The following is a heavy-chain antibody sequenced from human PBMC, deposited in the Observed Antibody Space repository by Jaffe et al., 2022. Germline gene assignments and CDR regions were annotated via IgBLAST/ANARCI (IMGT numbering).Heavy chain of an antibody. J-gene: IGHJ6*03. D-gene: IGHD6-6*01. CDR1: GFTFSSYW. Sequence: EVQLVESGGGLVQPGGSLRLSCAASGFTFSSYWMSWVRQAPGKGLEWVANIKQDGSEKYYVDSVKGRFTISRDNAKNSLYLQMNSLRAEDTAVYYCARDQEYSSSLYYYYYYYMDVWGKGTTVTVSS. CDR2: IKQDGSEK. CDR3: ARDQEYSSSLYYYYYYYMDV. V-gene: IGHV3-7*01.